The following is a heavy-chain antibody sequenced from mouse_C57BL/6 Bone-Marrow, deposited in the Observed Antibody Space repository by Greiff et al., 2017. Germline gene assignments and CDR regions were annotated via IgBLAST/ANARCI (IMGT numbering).Heavy chain of an antibody. D-gene: IGHD2-12*01. J-gene: IGHJ4*01. V-gene: IGHV1-59*01. CDR3: ARYYSHAMDY. CDR1: GYTFTSYW. CDR2: IDPSDSYT. Sequence: VQLQQPGAELVRPGTSVKLSCKASGYTFTSYWLHWVKQRPGQGLEWIGVIDPSDSYTNYNQKFKGKATLTVDTSSSTAYMQLSSLTSEDSAVYYCARYYSHAMDYWGQGTSVTVSS.